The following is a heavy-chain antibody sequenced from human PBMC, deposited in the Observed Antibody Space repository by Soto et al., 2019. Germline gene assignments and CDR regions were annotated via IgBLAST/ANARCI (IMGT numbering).Heavy chain of an antibody. Sequence: GGSLRLSCAASGFTFSNAWMSWVRQAPGKGLEWVGRIKSKTDGGTTDYAAPVKGRFTISRDDSKNTLYLQMNSLKTEDTAVYYCTTDIISSERWRCGPWGQGSLVTVSS. CDR3: TTDIISSERWRCGP. CDR1: GFTFSNAW. CDR2: IKSKTDGGTT. V-gene: IGHV3-15*01. J-gene: IGHJ5*02. D-gene: IGHD3-10*01.